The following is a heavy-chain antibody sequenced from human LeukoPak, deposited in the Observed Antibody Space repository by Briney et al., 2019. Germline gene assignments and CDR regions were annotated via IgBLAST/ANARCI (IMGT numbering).Heavy chain of an antibody. V-gene: IGHV1-2*06. CDR3: ARDRIAVAGDAFDI. D-gene: IGHD6-19*01. Sequence: DSVKVSCKASGYTFTGYYMHWVRQAPGQGLEWMGRINPNSGGTNYAQKFQGRVTMTRDTSISTAYMELSRLRSDDTAVYYCARDRIAVAGDAFDIWGQGTMVTVSS. CDR1: GYTFTGYY. CDR2: INPNSGGT. J-gene: IGHJ3*02.